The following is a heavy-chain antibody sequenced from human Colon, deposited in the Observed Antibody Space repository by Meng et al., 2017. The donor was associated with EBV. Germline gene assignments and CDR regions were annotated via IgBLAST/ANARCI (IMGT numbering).Heavy chain of an antibody. CDR3: AHRLGYGDYEM. CDR1: GFSLNASGVG. D-gene: IGHD4-17*01. Sequence: QITLKESGPTLVKPTQTLTLTCAFSGFSLNASGVGVGWIRQPPGKALQWLALIYWDDDKRYSPFLKSRLSITKDTSKNQVVLTMTNMDPVDTATYYCAHRLGYGDYEMGGQGPLVTVAS. CDR2: IYWDDDK. V-gene: IGHV2-5*02. J-gene: IGHJ4*02.